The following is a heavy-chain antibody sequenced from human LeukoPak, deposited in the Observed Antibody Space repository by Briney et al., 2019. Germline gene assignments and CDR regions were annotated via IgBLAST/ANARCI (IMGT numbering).Heavy chain of an antibody. D-gene: IGHD3-16*01. CDR1: GVTFTSYG. V-gene: IGHV3-30*02. CDR2: IHHDGSNK. J-gene: IGHJ5*02. CDR3: AKGDKMLTWRRTYNRFDP. Sequence: PEGSPRLSCAASGVTFTSYGMHCVREAPGKGLDWVAFIHHDGSNKYYADSVRGRFTISRDNSKNTLYLQMNSLRAEDTAVYFCAKGDKMLTWRRTYNRFDPWGQGTLVTVSS.